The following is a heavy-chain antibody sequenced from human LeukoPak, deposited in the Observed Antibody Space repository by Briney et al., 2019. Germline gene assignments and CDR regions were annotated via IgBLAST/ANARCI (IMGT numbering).Heavy chain of an antibody. V-gene: IGHV4-39*01. J-gene: IGHJ5*02. CDR2: IYYSGST. D-gene: IGHD6-6*01. Sequence: SETLSLTCTVSGGSISSSSYYWGWIRQPPGKGLEWIGSIYYSGSTYYNPSLKSRVTISVDTSKNQFSLKLSSVTAADTAVYYCARRESCCSSSPRNWFDPWGQGTLVTVSS. CDR1: GGSISSSSYY. CDR3: ARRESCCSSSPRNWFDP.